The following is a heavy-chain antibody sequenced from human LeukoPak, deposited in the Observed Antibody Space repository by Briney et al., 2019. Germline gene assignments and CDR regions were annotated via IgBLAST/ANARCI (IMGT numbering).Heavy chain of an antibody. CDR3: AREPEGLTTESH. Sequence: GASVKLSCKPSGVTFDDYIISWVRQAPGQGLEWVGTIILILDIANYAQTFQGRVAINAHPSTSTAYMELRNLGSADTAVYFCAREPEGLTTESHWGQGTLVTVSS. J-gene: IGHJ4*02. V-gene: IGHV1-69*04. D-gene: IGHD1-14*01. CDR2: IILILDIA. CDR1: GVTFDDYI.